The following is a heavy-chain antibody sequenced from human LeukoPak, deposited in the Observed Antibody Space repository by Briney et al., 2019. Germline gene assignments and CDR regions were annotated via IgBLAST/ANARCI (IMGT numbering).Heavy chain of an antibody. CDR3: AREGESWFGELPDY. CDR1: GFTFSMFA. Sequence: GESLRLSCAASGFTFSMFAIHWVRQAPGKGLEWVALIAQDGINKYYGDSVRGRFTISRDNSKNTLYLQMNSLRVEDTAVYYCAREGESWFGELPDYWGQGTLVTVSS. J-gene: IGHJ4*02. CDR2: IAQDGINK. V-gene: IGHV3-30*04. D-gene: IGHD3-10*01.